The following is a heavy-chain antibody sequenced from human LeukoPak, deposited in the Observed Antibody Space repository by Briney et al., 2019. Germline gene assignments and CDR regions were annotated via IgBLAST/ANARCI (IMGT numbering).Heavy chain of an antibody. D-gene: IGHD6-13*01. Sequence: SETLSLTCTVSGGSVSDINYFWGWIRQPPGKGLEWIGSIYYSGDTYYNPSLKSRVTISVDTSKNQFSLKLSSVTAADTAVYYCARPVTNSWSDAFDIWGQGTMVTVSS. V-gene: IGHV4-39*01. CDR1: GGSVSDINYF. CDR2: IYYSGDT. CDR3: ARPVTNSWSDAFDI. J-gene: IGHJ3*02.